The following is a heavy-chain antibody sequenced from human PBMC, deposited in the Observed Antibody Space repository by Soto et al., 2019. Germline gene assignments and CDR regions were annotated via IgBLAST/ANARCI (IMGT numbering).Heavy chain of an antibody. CDR1: GFTFSSYA. Sequence: GGSLRLSCATSGFTFSSYAMSWVRQAPGKGLEWVSAISGSGGSTYYADSVKGRFTISRDNSKNTLYLQMNSLRAEDTAVYYCAKVHSSGWYFDYWGQGTLVTVSS. J-gene: IGHJ4*02. CDR2: ISGSGGST. CDR3: AKVHSSGWYFDY. V-gene: IGHV3-23*01. D-gene: IGHD6-19*01.